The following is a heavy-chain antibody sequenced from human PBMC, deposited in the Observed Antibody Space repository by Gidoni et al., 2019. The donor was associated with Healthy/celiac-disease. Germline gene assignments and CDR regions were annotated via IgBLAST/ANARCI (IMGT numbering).Heavy chain of an antibody. Sequence: EVQLVASGGGLIQPGGSLRLSCAASGFTVSSNYMSWVRQAPGKGLEWVSVIYSGGSTYYADSVKGRFTISRDNSKNTLYLQMNSLRAEDTAVYYCARLAPEYYYDSSGYYYIDYWGQGTLVTVSS. J-gene: IGHJ4*02. CDR2: IYSGGST. V-gene: IGHV3-53*01. D-gene: IGHD3-22*01. CDR3: ARLAPEYYYDSSGYYYIDY. CDR1: GFTVSSNY.